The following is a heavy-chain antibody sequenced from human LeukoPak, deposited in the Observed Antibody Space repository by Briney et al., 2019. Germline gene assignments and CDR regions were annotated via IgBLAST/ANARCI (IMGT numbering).Heavy chain of an antibody. CDR3: ARGTIMITPWDYYYYYYGMDV. Sequence: GASVKVSCKASGYTFTSYYMHWVRQAPGQGLEWMGIINPSGGSTSYAQKFQGRVTMTRDTSTSTVYMELSSLRSEDTAVYYCARGTIMITPWDYYYYYYGMDVWGQGTTVTVSS. V-gene: IGHV1-46*01. CDR1: GYTFTSYY. D-gene: IGHD3-16*01. J-gene: IGHJ6*02. CDR2: INPSGGST.